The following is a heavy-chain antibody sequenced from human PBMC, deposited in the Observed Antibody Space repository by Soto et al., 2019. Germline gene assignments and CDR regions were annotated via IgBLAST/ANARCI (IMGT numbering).Heavy chain of an antibody. Sequence: PSETLSLTCTVSGGSISSYYWSWIRQPPGKGLEWIGYIYYSGSTNYNPSLKSRVTISVDTSKNQFSLKLSSVTAADTAVYYCARHFRLDPWGQGTLVTVSS. J-gene: IGHJ5*02. CDR1: GGSISSYY. CDR2: IYYSGST. V-gene: IGHV4-59*08. CDR3: ARHFRLDP.